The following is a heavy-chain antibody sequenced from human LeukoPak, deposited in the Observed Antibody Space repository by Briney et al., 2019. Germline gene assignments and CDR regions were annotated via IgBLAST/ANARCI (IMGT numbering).Heavy chain of an antibody. J-gene: IGHJ4*02. V-gene: IGHV3-23*01. Sequence: PGGSLRLSCAASGFTFSSYAMSWVRQAPGKGLEWVSAISGSGGSTYYADSVKGRFTISRDNSKNTLYLQMNSLRAEDTAVYYCAKAGGGYCSSTSCAVGYWGQGTLVTVSS. CDR2: ISGSGGST. CDR3: AKAGGGYCSSTSCAVGY. CDR1: GFTFSSYA. D-gene: IGHD2-2*01.